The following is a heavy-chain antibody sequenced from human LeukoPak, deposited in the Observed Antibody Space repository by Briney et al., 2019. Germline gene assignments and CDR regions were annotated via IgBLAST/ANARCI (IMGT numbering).Heavy chain of an antibody. CDR1: GYTFTSYD. CDR2: MNPNSGNT. V-gene: IGHV1-8*01. Sequence: GASVKVSCTASGYTFTSYDINWVRQATGQGLEWMGWMNPNSGNTGYAQKFQGRVTMTRNTSISTAYTELSSLRSEDTAVYYCARVVPRYSRRSRGRPDFDYWGQGTLVTVSP. J-gene: IGHJ4*02. CDR3: ARVVPRYSRRSRGRPDFDY. D-gene: IGHD1-1*01.